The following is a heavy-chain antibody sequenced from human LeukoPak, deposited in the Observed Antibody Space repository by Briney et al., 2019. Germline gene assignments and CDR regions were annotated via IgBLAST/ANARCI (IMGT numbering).Heavy chain of an antibody. Sequence: GASVKVSCKASGGTFSSCAISWVRQAPGQGLEWMGRIIPILGIANYAQKFQGRVTITADKSTGTAYMELSSLRSEDTAVYYCAGGSLLWFGEPPVVYYYGMDVWGQGTTVTVSS. CDR1: GGTFSSCA. CDR3: AGGSLLWFGEPPVVYYYGMDV. CDR2: IIPILGIA. D-gene: IGHD3-10*01. J-gene: IGHJ6*02. V-gene: IGHV1-69*04.